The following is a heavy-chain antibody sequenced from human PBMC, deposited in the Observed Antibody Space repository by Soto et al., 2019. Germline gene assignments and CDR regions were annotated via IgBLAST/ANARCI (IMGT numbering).Heavy chain of an antibody. CDR2: IWYDGSNK. D-gene: IGHD3-22*01. J-gene: IGHJ4*02. V-gene: IGHV3-33*01. CDR3: ARGPYDSSGYYAARGIGGY. Sequence: GGSLRLSCAASGFTFSSYGMHWVRQAPGKGLEWVAVIWYDGSNKYYADSVKGRFTISRDNSKNTLYLQMNSLRAEDTAVYYCARGPYDSSGYYAARGIGGYWGQGTLVTVSS. CDR1: GFTFSSYG.